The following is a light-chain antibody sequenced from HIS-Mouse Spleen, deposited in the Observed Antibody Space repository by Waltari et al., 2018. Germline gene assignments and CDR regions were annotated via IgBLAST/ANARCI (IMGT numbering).Light chain of an antibody. V-gene: IGLV3-10*01. CDR2: EDS. J-gene: IGLJ2*01. Sequence: SYELTQPPSVSVSPGQTARITCPGDALLKKYPYWYQQKSGQAPVLVIYEDSKRPSGIPERFSGSSSGTMATLTISGAQVEDEADYYCYSTDSSGNHRVFGGGTKLTVL. CDR3: YSTDSSGNHRV. CDR1: ALLKKY.